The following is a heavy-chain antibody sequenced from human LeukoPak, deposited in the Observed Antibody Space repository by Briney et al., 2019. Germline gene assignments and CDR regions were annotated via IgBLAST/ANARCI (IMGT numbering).Heavy chain of an antibody. CDR3: ATDRAPYSGNYEVAH. Sequence: GRSLRLSCAASGFSFSTYAMHWVRQAPGKGLEWVAVVSYDESHKYYADFVRGRFTISRDNSKNTLYLQMNSLRAGDTAVYYCATDRAPYSGNYEVAHWGQGTLVTVSS. CDR1: GFSFSTYA. J-gene: IGHJ4*02. CDR2: VSYDESHK. D-gene: IGHD1-26*01. V-gene: IGHV3-30-3*01.